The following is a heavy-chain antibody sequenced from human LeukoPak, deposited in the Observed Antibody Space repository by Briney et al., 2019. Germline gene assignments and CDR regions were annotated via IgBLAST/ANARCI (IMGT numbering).Heavy chain of an antibody. CDR2: INHSGST. V-gene: IGHV4-34*01. J-gene: IGHJ4*02. D-gene: IGHD3-10*01. CDR3: ASRYYYGSGSYPDY. CDR1: GGSFSGYY. Sequence: PSETLSLTCAVYGGSFSGYYWSWIRPPPGKGLEWIGEINHSGSTNYNPSLKSRVTISVDTSKNQFSLKLSSVTAADTAVYYCASRYYYGSGSYPDYWGQGTLVTVSS.